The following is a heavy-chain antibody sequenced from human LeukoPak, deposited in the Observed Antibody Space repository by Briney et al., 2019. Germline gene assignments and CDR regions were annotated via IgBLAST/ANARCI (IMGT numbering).Heavy chain of an antibody. J-gene: IGHJ4*02. CDR1: GGSISSSSYY. CDR3: ARDRSSGGDFDY. V-gene: IGHV4-39*07. D-gene: IGHD6-19*01. Sequence: SETLSLTCTASGGSISSSSYYWGWIRQPPGKGLEWIGSIYYSGSTYYNPSLKSRVTISVDTSKNQFSLKLSSVTAADTAVYYCARDRSSGGDFDYWGQGTLVTVSS. CDR2: IYYSGST.